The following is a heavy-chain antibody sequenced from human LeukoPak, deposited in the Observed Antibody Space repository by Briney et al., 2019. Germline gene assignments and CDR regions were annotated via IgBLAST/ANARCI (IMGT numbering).Heavy chain of an antibody. D-gene: IGHD6-19*01. V-gene: IGHV3-20*04. CDR1: GFTFDDYG. CDR2: INWNGGST. J-gene: IGHJ5*02. CDR3: ARARYSSGWGNWFDP. Sequence: GGSLRLSCAASGFTFDDYGMSWVRQAPGKGLEWVSGINWNGGSTGYADSVKGRFTISRDNAKNSLYLQMNSLRAEDTALYYCARARYSSGWGNWFDPWGQGTLVTVSS.